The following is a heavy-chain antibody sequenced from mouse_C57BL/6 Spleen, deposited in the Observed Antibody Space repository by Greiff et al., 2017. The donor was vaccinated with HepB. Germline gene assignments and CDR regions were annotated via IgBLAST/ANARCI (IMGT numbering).Heavy chain of an antibody. Sequence: EVNLQESGPGLVKPSQSLSLTCSVTGYSITSGYYWNWIRQFPGNKLEWMGYISYDGSNNYNPSLKNRISITRDTSKNQFFLKLNSVTTEDTATYYCARGPLRSFAYWGQGTLVTVSA. CDR1: GYSITSGYY. D-gene: IGHD1-1*01. CDR2: ISYDGSN. CDR3: ARGPLRSFAY. V-gene: IGHV3-6*01. J-gene: IGHJ3*01.